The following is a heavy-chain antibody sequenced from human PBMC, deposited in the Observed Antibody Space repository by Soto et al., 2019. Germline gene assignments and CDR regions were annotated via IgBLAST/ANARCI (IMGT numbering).Heavy chain of an antibody. Sequence: PSETLSLTCTVSGGSISSYYWSWIRQPPGKGLEWIGYIYYSGSTNYHPSLKSRVSISVDTSKNLFSLKLSSVTAADTAVYYCARYIVVVTATYAFDIWGPGTKVTVSS. D-gene: IGHD2-21*02. CDR1: GGSISSYY. V-gene: IGHV4-59*08. CDR2: IYYSGST. CDR3: ARYIVVVTATYAFDI. J-gene: IGHJ3*02.